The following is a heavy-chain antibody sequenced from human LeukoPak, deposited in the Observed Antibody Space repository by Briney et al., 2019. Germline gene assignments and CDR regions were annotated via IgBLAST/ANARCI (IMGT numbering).Heavy chain of an antibody. D-gene: IGHD3-3*01. V-gene: IGHV3-21*01. CDR1: GFTFSSYA. CDR3: ARDRSAEYYFDY. J-gene: IGHJ4*02. CDR2: ISGSSSYI. Sequence: GGSLRLSCAASGFTFSSYAMNWVRQAPGKGLEWVSSISGSSSYIYYADSVKGRFTISRDNAKNSLFLQMNSLRAEDTAVYYCARDRSAEYYFDYWGQGTLVTVSA.